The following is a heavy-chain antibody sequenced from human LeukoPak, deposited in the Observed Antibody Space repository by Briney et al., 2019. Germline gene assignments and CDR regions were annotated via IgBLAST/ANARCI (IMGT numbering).Heavy chain of an antibody. V-gene: IGHV1-18*01. CDR1: GYTFTSYG. Sequence: GASVKVSCKASGYTFTSYGINWVRQAPGPGLEGMGWISAYNGNRNYAQKLQGRVTMTTDTSTSTAYMELRRLRSDDTVVYYCARNVLRYFDWIMGRGYDAFDIWGQGTMVTVSS. CDR3: ARNVLRYFDWIMGRGYDAFDI. CDR2: ISAYNGNR. D-gene: IGHD3-9*01. J-gene: IGHJ3*02.